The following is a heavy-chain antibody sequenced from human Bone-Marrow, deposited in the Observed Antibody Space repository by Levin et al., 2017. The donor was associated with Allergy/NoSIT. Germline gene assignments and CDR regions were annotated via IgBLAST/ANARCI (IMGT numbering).Heavy chain of an antibody. Sequence: QTGGSLRLSCEVSGFSMSSNSMSWVRQAPGKGLEWVSFIYGGGTTSYTDSVKGRFTLSRDDSKNTVHLRMDSLRREDTGVYYCASIYFSRGSAYVDYWGQGTLVAVSS. CDR3: ASIYFSRGSAYVDY. V-gene: IGHV3-66*02. J-gene: IGHJ4*02. CDR1: GFSMSSNS. CDR2: IYGGGTT. D-gene: IGHD1-1*01.